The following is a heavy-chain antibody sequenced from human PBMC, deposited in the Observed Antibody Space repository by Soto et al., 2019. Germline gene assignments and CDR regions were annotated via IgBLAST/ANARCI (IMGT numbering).Heavy chain of an antibody. J-gene: IGHJ4*02. Sequence: PSETLSLTCSVSGASVSSGSFYWSWIRQPPGKGLEWIGFIYNNETFNYNPSLKSRVTLSVDTSKHQFSLKLSSVTAADTAVYYCPRLQIRYTSSHNFDSWGQGALVTVSS. V-gene: IGHV4-61*01. CDR2: IYNNETF. CDR3: PRLQIRYTSSHNFDS. D-gene: IGHD6-19*01. CDR1: GASVSSGSFY.